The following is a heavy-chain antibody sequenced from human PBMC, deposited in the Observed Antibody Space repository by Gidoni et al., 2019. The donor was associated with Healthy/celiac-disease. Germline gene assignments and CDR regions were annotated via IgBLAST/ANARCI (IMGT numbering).Heavy chain of an antibody. CDR1: GFTFGDYA. D-gene: IGHD3-22*01. J-gene: IGHJ4*02. CDR3: TIDGGDSSGYYYFDY. Sequence: EVQLVESGGGLVQPGRSLRLPCTVSGFTFGDYAIGWFRQAPGKGLEWVGFIRSKAYGGKTEYAASVKGRFTISRDDSKSIAYLQMNSLKTEDTAVYYCTIDGGDSSGYYYFDYWGQGTLVTVSS. CDR2: IRSKAYGGKT. V-gene: IGHV3-49*03.